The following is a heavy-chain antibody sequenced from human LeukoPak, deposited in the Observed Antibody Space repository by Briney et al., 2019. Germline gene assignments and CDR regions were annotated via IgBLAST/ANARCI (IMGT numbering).Heavy chain of an antibody. J-gene: IGHJ6*02. CDR3: ARTLDYYDSSGYLNYYCGMDV. CDR1: GYSFTSYW. CDR2: FYPGDSDT. D-gene: IGHD3-22*01. V-gene: IGHV5-51*01. Sequence: GESLKISCKGSGYSFTSYWIGWVRQMPGKGLEWMGIFYPGDSDTRYSPSFQGQVTISADKSISTAYLQWSSQKASDTAMYYCARTLDYYDSSGYLNYYCGMDVWGQGTTVTVSS.